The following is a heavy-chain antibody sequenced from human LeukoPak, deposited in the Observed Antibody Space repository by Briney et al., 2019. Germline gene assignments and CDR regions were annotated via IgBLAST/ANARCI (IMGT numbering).Heavy chain of an antibody. Sequence: NPSETLSLTCTVSGGSMSSSVYHWGWIRQPPGKGLEWIGTIYYTGSTYYNPSLKSRVSISVDTSKNQLSLKVSSVTAADTAVYYCARPITACSSTSCYEFDYWGQGTLVTVSS. CDR2: IYYTGST. V-gene: IGHV4-39*01. J-gene: IGHJ4*02. D-gene: IGHD2-2*01. CDR1: GGSMSSSVYH. CDR3: ARPITACSSTSCYEFDY.